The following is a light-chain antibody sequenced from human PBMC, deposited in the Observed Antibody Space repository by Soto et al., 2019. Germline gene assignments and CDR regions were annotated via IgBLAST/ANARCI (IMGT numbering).Light chain of an antibody. CDR1: QSVSNNY. CDR2: DAS. Sequence: EIVLTQSPGTLSLSPGERATLSCRASQSVSNNYLAWYQQKPGQAPRLLIHDASSRATGIPDRFSGSGSGTDFTLTISRLEPEDLAVYYCPQHFGSPFTFGPGTKVEIE. V-gene: IGKV3-20*01. J-gene: IGKJ3*01. CDR3: PQHFGSPFT.